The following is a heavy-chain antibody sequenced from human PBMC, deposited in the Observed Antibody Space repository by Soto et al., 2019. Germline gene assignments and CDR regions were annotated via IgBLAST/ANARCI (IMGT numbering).Heavy chain of an antibody. Sequence: PGGSLRLSCAASEFTFSNYAMSWVRQAPGKGLEWVSAISYGGGTTYYADSVKGRFTISRDNSKNTLYLQMNSLRAEDTAVYYCAKNPGYYYDSTGYHFXYWGQGTLVTVSS. D-gene: IGHD3-22*01. CDR1: EFTFSNYA. CDR2: ISYGGGTT. CDR3: AKNPGYYYDSTGYHFXY. J-gene: IGHJ4*02. V-gene: IGHV3-23*01.